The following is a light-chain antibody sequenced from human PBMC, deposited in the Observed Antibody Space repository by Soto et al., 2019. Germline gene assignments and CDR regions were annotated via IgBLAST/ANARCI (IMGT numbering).Light chain of an antibody. Sequence: EIVLTQSPGTLSLSPGERATLCCKASQSVSSNFLAWYQRKPGQAPRLLIYGASYRATDIPYRFNGSGSGTDFTLTITRLEPEDFAVYYCQQYGTSPPTFGQGTKVEI. CDR1: QSVSSNF. V-gene: IGKV3-20*01. CDR3: QQYGTSPPT. J-gene: IGKJ1*01. CDR2: GAS.